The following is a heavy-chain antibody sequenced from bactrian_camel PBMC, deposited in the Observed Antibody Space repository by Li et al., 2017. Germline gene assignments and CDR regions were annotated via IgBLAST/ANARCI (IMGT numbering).Heavy chain of an antibody. V-gene: IGHV3S68*01. Sequence: VQLVESGGGSVQAGGSLRLSCAASGDTYSGNCMGWFRQAPGKEREGVASITRIHGGTAYADSVKGRFIISRDNTKNTWYLQMNTLKPEDTAMYYCAADHPTPAGLYPGVERVADLGHSGPGTQVTVS. CDR1: GDTYSGNC. CDR3: AADHPTPAGLYPGVERVADLGH. D-gene: IGHD6*01. J-gene: IGHJ6*01. CDR2: ITRIHGGT.